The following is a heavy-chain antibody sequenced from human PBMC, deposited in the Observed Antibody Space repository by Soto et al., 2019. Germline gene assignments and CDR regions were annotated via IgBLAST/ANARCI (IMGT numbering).Heavy chain of an antibody. D-gene: IGHD2-8*01. CDR1: GGTFSSYA. V-gene: IGHV1-69*01. CDR3: AKRIHPLVSPEAYYYYGMDV. Sequence: QVQLVQSGAEVKKPGSSVKVSCKASGGTFSSYAISWVRQAPGQGLEWMGGIIPIFGTANYAQKFQGRVTITADESTRTAYMELSSLRSEDTAVYYCAKRIHPLVSPEAYYYYGMDVWGQGTTVTVSS. J-gene: IGHJ6*02. CDR2: IIPIFGTA.